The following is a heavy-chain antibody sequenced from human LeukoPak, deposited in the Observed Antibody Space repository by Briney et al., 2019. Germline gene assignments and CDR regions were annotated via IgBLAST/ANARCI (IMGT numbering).Heavy chain of an antibody. D-gene: IGHD1-26*01. CDR3: ARAHSGSYYLDFQH. Sequence: GASVKVSCKASGYTFTGYYMHWVRQAPGQGLEWMGWINPNSGGTNYAQKFQGRVTMTRDTSISTAYMELSSLRSDDTAVYYCARAHSGSYYLDFQHWGQGTLVTVSS. CDR2: INPNSGGT. V-gene: IGHV1-2*02. J-gene: IGHJ1*01. CDR1: GYTFTGYY.